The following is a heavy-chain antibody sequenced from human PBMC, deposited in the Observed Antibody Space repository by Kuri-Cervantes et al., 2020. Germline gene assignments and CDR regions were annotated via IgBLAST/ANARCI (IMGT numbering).Heavy chain of an antibody. CDR1: GFSLSTSGVG. CDR3: AHTSFTPWNYEISGFTSGYFEY. Sequence: SGPTLVKPTQTLSLTCTFSGFSLSTSGVGVGWIRQPPGKALEWLALIYWDDDKRYSPSLKSRLTITKDTSKNQVVLTMTSMDPVDTATYYCAHTSFTPWNYEISGFTSGYFEYWGQGTLVTVSS. J-gene: IGHJ4*02. V-gene: IGHV2-5*02. D-gene: IGHD3-22*01. CDR2: IYWDDDK.